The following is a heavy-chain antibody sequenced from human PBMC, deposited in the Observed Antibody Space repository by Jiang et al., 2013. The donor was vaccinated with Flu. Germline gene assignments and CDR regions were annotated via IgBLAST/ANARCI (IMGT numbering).Heavy chain of an antibody. Sequence: ETLSLTCAVYGGSFSGYYWSWIRQPPGKGLEWIGEINHSGSTNYNPSLKSRVTISVDTSKNQFSLKLSSVTAADTAVYYCARGRFGPTGAFDIWGQGTMVTVSS. CDR3: ARGRFGPTGAFDI. CDR1: GGSFSGYY. D-gene: IGHD3/OR15-3a*01. V-gene: IGHV4-34*01. J-gene: IGHJ3*02. CDR2: INHSGST.